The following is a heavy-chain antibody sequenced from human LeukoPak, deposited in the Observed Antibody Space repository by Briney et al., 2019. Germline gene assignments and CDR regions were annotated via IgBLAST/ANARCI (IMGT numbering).Heavy chain of an antibody. CDR3: AKRGVVIRVFLVGFHKEAYYFDS. CDR1: GITFINYG. Sequence: GGPLRLSCAVSGITFINYGMSWARQAPGKELEWVAGLSGSSGGTNYADSVQDRFTISRDNPKNTLYLQMNSLRAEDTAVYFCAKRGVVIRVFLVGFHKEAYYFDSWGQGALVTVSS. D-gene: IGHD3-10*01. CDR2: LSGSSGGT. J-gene: IGHJ4*02. V-gene: IGHV3-23*01.